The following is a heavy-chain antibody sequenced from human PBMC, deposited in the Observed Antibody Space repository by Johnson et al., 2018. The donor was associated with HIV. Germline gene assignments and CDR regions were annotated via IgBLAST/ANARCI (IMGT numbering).Heavy chain of an antibody. CDR3: ARGASPYYDILTGAGAFDI. Sequence: VQLVESGGGLVQPGRSLRLSCAASGFTFDDYAMHWVRQAPGKGLEWVSLISWDGGSTYYADSMKGRFPISRANSKNSLYLQMNSLRPEDTALYYCARGASPYYDILTGAGAFDIWGQGTMVTVSS. D-gene: IGHD3-9*01. CDR1: GFTFDDYA. CDR2: ISWDGGST. J-gene: IGHJ3*02. V-gene: IGHV3-43D*03.